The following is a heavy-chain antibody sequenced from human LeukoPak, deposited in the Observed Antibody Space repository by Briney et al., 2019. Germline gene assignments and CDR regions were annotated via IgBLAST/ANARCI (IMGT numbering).Heavy chain of an antibody. CDR3: ASPIAAAGGFDP. Sequence: GGSLRLSCAASGFTFSSYAMHWVRQAPGKGLEWVAVISYDGSNKYYADSVKGRFTISRDNSKNTLYLQMNSLRAEDTAVYYCASPIAAAGGFDPWGQGPLVTVSS. V-gene: IGHV3-30*04. J-gene: IGHJ5*02. D-gene: IGHD6-13*01. CDR2: ISYDGSNK. CDR1: GFTFSSYA.